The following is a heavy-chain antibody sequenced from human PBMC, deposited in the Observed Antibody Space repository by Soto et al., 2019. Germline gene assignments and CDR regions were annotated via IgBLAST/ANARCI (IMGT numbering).Heavy chain of an antibody. CDR2: ISGSGGST. Sequence: GGSLSLSCAASGFTFSSYAMSWVRQAPGKGLEWVSAISGSGGSTYYADSVKGRFTISRDNSKNTLYLQMNSLRAEDTAVYYCSKEDFRGFYDYVGGSYPTYDFEYWGQGPLVTVSS. V-gene: IGHV3-23*01. D-gene: IGHD3-16*02. J-gene: IGHJ4*02. CDR1: GFTFSSYA. CDR3: SKEDFRGFYDYVGGSYPTYDFEY.